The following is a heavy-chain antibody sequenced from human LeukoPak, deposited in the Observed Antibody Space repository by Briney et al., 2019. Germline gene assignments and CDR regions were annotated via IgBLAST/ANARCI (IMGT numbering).Heavy chain of an antibody. CDR3: AIGESTPFDAFDI. D-gene: IGHD3-10*01. CDR2: IYPGDSDT. Sequence: GVSLQISCKGSGSSFTSYWIGWVRPLPGKGLEWMGIIYPGDSDTRYSPSFQGQVTISADKSISTAYLQWISLKASDTAMYYCAIGESTPFDAFDIWGQGTMVTVSS. J-gene: IGHJ3*02. V-gene: IGHV5-51*01. CDR1: GSSFTSYW.